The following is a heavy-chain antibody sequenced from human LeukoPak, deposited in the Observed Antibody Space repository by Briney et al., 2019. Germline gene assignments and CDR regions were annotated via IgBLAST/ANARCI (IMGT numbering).Heavy chain of an antibody. Sequence: GGSLRLSCAASGFTFSSYWMHWVHQAPGKGLVWVSRINSDGSSTSYADSVEGRFTISRDNAKNTLYLQMNSLRAEDTAVYYCARMDSGGYTYFDDWGQGTLVTVSS. CDR1: GFTFSSYW. J-gene: IGHJ4*02. CDR3: ARMDSGGYTYFDD. V-gene: IGHV3-74*01. CDR2: INSDGSST. D-gene: IGHD3-22*01.